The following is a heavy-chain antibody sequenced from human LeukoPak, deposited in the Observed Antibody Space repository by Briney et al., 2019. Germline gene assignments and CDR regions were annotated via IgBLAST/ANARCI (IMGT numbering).Heavy chain of an antibody. CDR1: GNTFSSYY. Sequence: ASVKVSCKASGNTFSSYYMHWVRQAPGQGLEWMGTINPSSGSISHAQKFQGRVTMTRDRSTSTVYMELSSLRSEDTAIFYCARHLGDLLLAAFDIWGQGTVVTVSS. CDR2: INPSSGSI. J-gene: IGHJ3*02. V-gene: IGHV1-46*01. CDR3: ARHLGDLLLAAFDI. D-gene: IGHD3-10*01.